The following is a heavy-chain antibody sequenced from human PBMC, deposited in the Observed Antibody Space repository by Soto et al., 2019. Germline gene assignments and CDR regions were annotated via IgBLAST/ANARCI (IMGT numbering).Heavy chain of an antibody. V-gene: IGHV3-30-3*01. CDR1: GFSFSSFA. CDR2: TSYDGSDK. Sequence: GGSLRLSCAASGFSFSSFAMHWVRQAPGKGLEWVAITSYDGSDKYYADSVKGRFTISRDNSKKKLYLQMNSLRLEDTAVYYCARDRSPMAPYSYYYYGMDVWGQGTTVTVSS. J-gene: IGHJ6*02. CDR3: ARDRSPMAPYSYYYYGMDV. D-gene: IGHD3-10*01.